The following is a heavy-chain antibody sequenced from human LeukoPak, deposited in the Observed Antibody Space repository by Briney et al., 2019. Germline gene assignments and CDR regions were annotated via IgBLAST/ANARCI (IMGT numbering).Heavy chain of an antibody. D-gene: IGHD1-1*01. CDR3: ARPLTNDAGAFDI. V-gene: IGHV4-39*01. Sequence: SETLSLTCTVSGGSISSSSYYWGWIRQPPGKGLEWIGSIYYSGSTYYNPSLKSRVTISVDTSKNQFSLKLSSVTAADTAVYYCARPLTNDAGAFDIWGQGTMVTVSS. CDR1: GGSISSSSYY. J-gene: IGHJ3*02. CDR2: IYYSGST.